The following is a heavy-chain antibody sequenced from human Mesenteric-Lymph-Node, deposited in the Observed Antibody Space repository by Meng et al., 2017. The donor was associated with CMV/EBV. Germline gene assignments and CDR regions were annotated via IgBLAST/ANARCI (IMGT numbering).Heavy chain of an antibody. CDR3: TKAGEGHWGSDC. V-gene: IGHV3-23*01. Sequence: GGSLRLSCAASGFTFSNYAMFWVRQAPGKGLEWVAGISGSDGSTYYADSVRGRFTISRDNARNTLYLQMSSLRAEDTAVYYCTKAGEGHWGSDCWGQGTLVTVSS. J-gene: IGHJ4*02. CDR1: GFTFSNYA. D-gene: IGHD7-27*01. CDR2: ISGSDGST.